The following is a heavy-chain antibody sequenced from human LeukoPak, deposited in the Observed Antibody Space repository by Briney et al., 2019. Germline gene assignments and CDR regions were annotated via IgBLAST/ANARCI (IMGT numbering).Heavy chain of an antibody. CDR1: GGSFSGYY. Sequence: PSETLSLTCAVYGGSFSGYYWSWSRQPPGKGLEWIGEINHSGSTNYNPSLKSRVTISVDTSKNQFSLKLSSVTAADTAVYYCASSGWYRGYWGQGTLVTVSS. J-gene: IGHJ4*02. CDR2: INHSGST. CDR3: ASSGWYRGY. V-gene: IGHV4-34*01. D-gene: IGHD6-19*01.